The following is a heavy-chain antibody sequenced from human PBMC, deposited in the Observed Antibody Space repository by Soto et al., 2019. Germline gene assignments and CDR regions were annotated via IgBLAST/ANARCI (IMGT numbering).Heavy chain of an antibody. CDR3: AKESPLRFLEWSPSAPDY. CDR1: GFTFSSYA. CDR2: ISGSGGST. J-gene: IGHJ4*02. V-gene: IGHV3-23*01. D-gene: IGHD3-3*01. Sequence: GWSLRLSCAASGFTFSSYAMSWVRQAPGKGLEWVSAISGSGGSTYYADSVKGRFTISRDNSKNTLYLQMNSLRAEDTAVYYCAKESPLRFLEWSPSAPDYWGQGTLVTVSS.